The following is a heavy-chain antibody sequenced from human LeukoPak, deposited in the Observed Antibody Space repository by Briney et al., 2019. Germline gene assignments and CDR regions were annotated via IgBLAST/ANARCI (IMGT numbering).Heavy chain of an antibody. Sequence: PGGSLRLSCAASGFTFSSYWMHWVRQAPGKGLVWVSRINSDGSSTSYADSVKGRFTISRDNAKNTLYLQMNSLRAEDTAVYYCAREFRPRIAVAGFDYWGQGTLVTVSS. CDR1: GFTFSSYW. V-gene: IGHV3-74*01. CDR2: INSDGSST. D-gene: IGHD6-19*01. J-gene: IGHJ4*02. CDR3: AREFRPRIAVAGFDY.